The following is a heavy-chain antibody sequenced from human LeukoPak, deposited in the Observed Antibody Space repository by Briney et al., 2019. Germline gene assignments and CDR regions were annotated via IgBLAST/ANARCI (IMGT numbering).Heavy chain of an antibody. D-gene: IGHD5-12*01. V-gene: IGHV3-30*03. Sequence: QTGGSLRLSCAASGFTFSSYGMHWVRQAPGKGLERVAVISYDGSNKCYADSVKGRFTISRDNSKNTLYLQMNSLRAEDTAVYYCALSGGSGDDIGYYFDYWGQGTLVTVSS. CDR3: ALSGGSGDDIGYYFDY. CDR1: GFTFSSYG. CDR2: ISYDGSNK. J-gene: IGHJ4*02.